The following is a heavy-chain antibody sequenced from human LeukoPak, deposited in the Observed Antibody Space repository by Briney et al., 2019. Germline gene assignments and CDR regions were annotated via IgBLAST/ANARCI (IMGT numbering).Heavy chain of an antibody. J-gene: IGHJ4*02. CDR3: APDLNY. Sequence: GGSLRLSCAASGFTFSSYAMSWVRQAPGKGLEWVANIKQDGSEKYYVDSVKGRFTISRDNAKNSLYLQMNSLRAEDTAVYYCAPDLNYWGQGTLVTVSS. CDR2: IKQDGSEK. V-gene: IGHV3-7*01. CDR1: GFTFSSYA.